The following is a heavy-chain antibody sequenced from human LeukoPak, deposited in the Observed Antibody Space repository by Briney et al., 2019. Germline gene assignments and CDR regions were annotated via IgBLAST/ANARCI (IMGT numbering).Heavy chain of an antibody. D-gene: IGHD1-14*01. Sequence: SQTLSLTCTVSGGSISSGSYDWSSIRQPAGKGLDWIGRVYTSGSTNYNPSLKSRVTISVDTSKNQFSLKLTSVTAADTAVYYCARGTGNAFDIWGQGTMVTVSS. CDR1: GGSISSGSYD. CDR3: ARGTGNAFDI. J-gene: IGHJ3*02. V-gene: IGHV4-61*02. CDR2: VYTSGST.